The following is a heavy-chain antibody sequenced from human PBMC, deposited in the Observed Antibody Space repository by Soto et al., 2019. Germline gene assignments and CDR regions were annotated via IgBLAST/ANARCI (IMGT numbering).Heavy chain of an antibody. CDR3: ARDGEAYSDTSGPNGNFDY. CDR1: GGSINSGGYY. CDR2: IYYSGTT. Sequence: QVQLQESGPGLVKPSQTLSLTCTVSGGSINSGGYYWSWIRQHPGKGLEWIGYIYYSGTTFYNPSLRSRVTISVDTSKKQFSLRLSSVTAADTAVYFCARDGEAYSDTSGPNGNFDYWGQGTLVTVSS. J-gene: IGHJ4*02. V-gene: IGHV4-31*03. D-gene: IGHD3-22*01.